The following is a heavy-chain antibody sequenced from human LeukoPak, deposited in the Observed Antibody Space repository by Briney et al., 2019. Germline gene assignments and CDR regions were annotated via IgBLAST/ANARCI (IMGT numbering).Heavy chain of an antibody. D-gene: IGHD3-22*01. Sequence: PSETLSLTCTVSGASIRSYYWSWIRQPPGKGLEWIGYNFYTGITRYNPSLKSRVTISVDTSKNQFSLKLSSVTAADTAVYYCARGKDYYDSSGSNWFDPWGQGTLVTVSS. CDR3: ARGKDYYDSSGSNWFDP. CDR1: GASIRSYY. J-gene: IGHJ5*02. CDR2: NFYTGIT. V-gene: IGHV4-59*01.